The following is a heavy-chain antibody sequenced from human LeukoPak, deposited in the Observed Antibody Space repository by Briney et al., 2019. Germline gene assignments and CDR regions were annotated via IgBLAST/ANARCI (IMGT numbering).Heavy chain of an antibody. J-gene: IGHJ5*02. CDR1: GGSFSGYY. V-gene: IGHV4-34*01. Sequence: SETLSLTCAVYGGSFSGYYWSWIRQPPGKGLEWIGEINHSGSTNYNPSLKSRVTISVDTSKNQFSLKLSSVTAADTAVYYCARGPQVLLWFGGNWFDPWGQGTLVTVSS. CDR3: ARGPQVLLWFGGNWFDP. CDR2: INHSGST. D-gene: IGHD3-10*01.